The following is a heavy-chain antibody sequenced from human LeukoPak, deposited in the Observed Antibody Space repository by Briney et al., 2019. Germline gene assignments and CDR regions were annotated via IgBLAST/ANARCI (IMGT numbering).Heavy chain of an antibody. CDR1: GFTFSSYG. CDR3: ARDRVALYSSSSMHAFDI. D-gene: IGHD6-6*01. CDR2: ISGSGGST. V-gene: IGHV3-23*01. J-gene: IGHJ3*02. Sequence: GGSLRLSCAASGFTFSSYGMSWVRQAPGKGLEWVSAISGSGGSTYYADSVKGRFTISRDNSKNTLYLQMNSLRAEDTAVYYCARDRVALYSSSSMHAFDIWGQGTMVTVSS.